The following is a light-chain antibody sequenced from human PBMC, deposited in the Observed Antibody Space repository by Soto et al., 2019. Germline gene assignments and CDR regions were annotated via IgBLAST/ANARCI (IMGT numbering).Light chain of an antibody. J-gene: IGLJ1*01. CDR3: CSYGGSHTYV. V-gene: IGLV2-11*01. CDR2: DVD. CDR1: STDVGDYNY. Sequence: QSALTQPRSVSASPGQSVTISCTGTSTDVGDYNYVSWYQQYPGKAPKLMLYDVDRRPSGVPDRFSGSKSGNTASLTISGLQAEDAADYFCCSYGGSHTYVFGIGTKLTVL.